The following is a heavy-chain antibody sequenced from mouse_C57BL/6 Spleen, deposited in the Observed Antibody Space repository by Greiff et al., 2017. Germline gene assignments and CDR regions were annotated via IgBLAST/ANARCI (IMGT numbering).Heavy chain of an antibody. V-gene: IGHV1-55*01. D-gene: IGHD2-4*01. Sequence: QVQLQQSGAELVKPGASVKMSCKASGYTFTSYWITWVKQRPGQGLEWIGDIYPGSGSTNYNEKFKSKATLTVDTSSSTVYMQLSRLTSEDSAVYYCARRGDYDDFDYWGQGTTLTVSS. CDR1: GYTFTSYW. CDR2: IYPGSGST. J-gene: IGHJ2*01. CDR3: ARRGDYDDFDY.